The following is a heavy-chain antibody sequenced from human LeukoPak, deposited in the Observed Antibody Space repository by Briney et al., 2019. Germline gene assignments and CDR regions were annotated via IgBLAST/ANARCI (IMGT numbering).Heavy chain of an antibody. CDR3: ASNIGISPYNWFDP. Sequence: GRSLRLSCAASGFTFSGYGMHWVRQAPGKGLEWVGVIWYDGSNKYYADSVKGRFTISRDNSNNTLYLQMNSLRADDTAVYYCASNIGISPYNWFDPWGQGTLVTVSS. J-gene: IGHJ5*02. CDR1: GFTFSGYG. CDR2: IWYDGSNK. D-gene: IGHD2-21*01. V-gene: IGHV3-33*01.